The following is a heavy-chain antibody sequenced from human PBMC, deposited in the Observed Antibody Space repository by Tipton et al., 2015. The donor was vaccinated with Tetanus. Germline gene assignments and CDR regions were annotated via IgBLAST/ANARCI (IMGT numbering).Heavy chain of an antibody. CDR2: IYYSGST. V-gene: IGHV4-61*01. Sequence: TLSLTCTVSGGSISSSSYYWGWIRQPPGKGLEWIGYIYYSGSTNYNPSLKSRVTISVDTSKNQFSLKLSSVTAADTAVYYCARDPSGGVRYFDYWGQGTLVTVFS. CDR1: GGSISSSSYY. CDR3: ARDPSGGVRYFDY. J-gene: IGHJ4*02. D-gene: IGHD2-8*01.